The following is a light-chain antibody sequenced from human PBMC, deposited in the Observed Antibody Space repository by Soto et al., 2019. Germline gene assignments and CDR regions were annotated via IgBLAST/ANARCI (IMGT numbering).Light chain of an antibody. CDR2: AAS. CDR1: QSISRY. Sequence: DIQMTQSPSSLSASVGDRVTITCRASQSISRYLNWYQQKPGKAPNLLIHAASSLHSGVPSRFSGSGSGTDFTLTITSLQPEDFASYYCQQSFSTPRTFAQGTKVEIK. J-gene: IGKJ1*01. CDR3: QQSFSTPRT. V-gene: IGKV1-39*01.